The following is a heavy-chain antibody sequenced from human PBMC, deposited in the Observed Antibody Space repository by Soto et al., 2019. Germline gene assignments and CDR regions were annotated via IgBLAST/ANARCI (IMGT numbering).Heavy chain of an antibody. CDR2: IRQDGSDR. CDR3: ATQLWDTGH. D-gene: IGHD3-16*01. CDR1: GFTFSNCW. Sequence: GGSLRLSCVASGFTFSNCWMSWVRQAPGKGLEWVANIRQDGSDRYYVDSVRGRFTLSRDNTKKSLYLQMNSLRAEDTAIYYCATQLWDTGHWGQGTPVTVSS. V-gene: IGHV3-7*03. J-gene: IGHJ4*02.